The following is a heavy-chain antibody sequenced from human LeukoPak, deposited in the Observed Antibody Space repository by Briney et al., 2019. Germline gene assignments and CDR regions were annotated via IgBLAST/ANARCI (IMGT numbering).Heavy chain of an antibody. CDR3: ARDTPRIAVAGTLDYYYYMDV. CDR1: SYTFTSYG. V-gene: IGHV1-18*01. Sequence: ASVKVSCKASSYTFTSYGISWVRQAPGQGLEWMGWISAYNGNTNYAQKLQGRVTMTTDTSTSTAYMELRSLRSDDTAVYYCARDTPRIAVAGTLDYYYYMDVWGKGTTVTVSS. J-gene: IGHJ6*03. D-gene: IGHD6-19*01. CDR2: ISAYNGNT.